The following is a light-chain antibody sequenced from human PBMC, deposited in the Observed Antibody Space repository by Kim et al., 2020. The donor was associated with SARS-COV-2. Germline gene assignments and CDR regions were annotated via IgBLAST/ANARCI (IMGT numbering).Light chain of an antibody. Sequence: VSPGQTASITCSGDKVGDKYACWYQQKPGQAPVLVIYQDSKRPSGIPERFSGSNSGNTATLTISGTQAMDEADYYCQAWDSSKAVFGGGTQLTVL. V-gene: IGLV3-1*01. CDR2: QDS. CDR1: KVGDKY. CDR3: QAWDSSKAV. J-gene: IGLJ2*01.